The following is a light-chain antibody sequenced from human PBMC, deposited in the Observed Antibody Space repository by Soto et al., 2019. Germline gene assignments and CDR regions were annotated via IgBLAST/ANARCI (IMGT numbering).Light chain of an antibody. Sequence: IAMSQSPATLSVSSGETATLSCSARQTVGGNLAWYQQKPGQAPRLLIYGASNRATGIPARFSGSGSGTDFTLTISSLEPEDFSVYYCQQRYNWPVTFGQGTRLEIK. CDR3: QQRYNWPVT. CDR1: QTVGGN. J-gene: IGKJ5*01. V-gene: IGKV3-11*01. CDR2: GAS.